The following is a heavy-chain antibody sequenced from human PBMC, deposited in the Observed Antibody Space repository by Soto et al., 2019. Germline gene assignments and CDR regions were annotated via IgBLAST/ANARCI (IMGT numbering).Heavy chain of an antibody. J-gene: IGHJ3*02. CDR1: GFTFRYYW. Sequence: TGGSLRLSCAASGFTFRYYWMTWVRQAPGKGLEWVANIKQDGSEKYYVDSVKGRFTISRDNAKNSLSLHMNSLRAEDTAVYYCAGAATWGPHDAFDIWGQGTMVTVSS. CDR3: AGAATWGPHDAFDI. V-gene: IGHV3-7*04. CDR2: IKQDGSEK. D-gene: IGHD7-27*01.